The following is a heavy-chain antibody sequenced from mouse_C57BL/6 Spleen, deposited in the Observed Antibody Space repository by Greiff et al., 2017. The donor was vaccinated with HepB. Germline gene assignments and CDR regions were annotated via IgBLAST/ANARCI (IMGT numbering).Heavy chain of an antibody. D-gene: IGHD2-1*01. CDR1: GYTFTDYY. V-gene: IGHV1-19*01. Sequence: EVQLQQSGPVLVKPGASVKMSCKASGYTFTDYYMNWVKQSHGKSLEWIGVINPYNGGTSYNQKFKGKATLTVDKSSSTAYMELNSLTSEDSAVYYCARGGGYGNYPHWYFDVWGTGTTVTVSS. J-gene: IGHJ1*03. CDR2: INPYNGGT. CDR3: ARGGGYGNYPHWYFDV.